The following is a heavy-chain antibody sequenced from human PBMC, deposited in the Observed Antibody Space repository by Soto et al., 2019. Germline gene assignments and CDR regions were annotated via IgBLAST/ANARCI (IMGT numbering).Heavy chain of an antibody. V-gene: IGHV3-30*18. CDR1: GFTFSSYG. CDR3: AKGPNEYCGGDCYPDY. CDR2: ISYDGSNK. D-gene: IGHD2-21*02. J-gene: IGHJ4*02. Sequence: GGSLRLSCAASGFTFSSYGMHWVRQAPGKGLEWVAVISYDGSNKYYADSVKGRFTISRDNSKNTLYLQMNSLRAEDTAVYYCAKGPNEYCGGDCYPDYWGQGTMVTVYS.